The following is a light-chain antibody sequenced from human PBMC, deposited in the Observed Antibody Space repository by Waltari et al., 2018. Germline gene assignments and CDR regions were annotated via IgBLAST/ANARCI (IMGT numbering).Light chain of an antibody. CDR1: SSDVGGYNY. CDR2: EVS. CDR3: SSYAGSNNFVV. J-gene: IGLJ2*01. Sequence: QSALTQPPSASGSPGQSVTISCTGTSSDVGGYNYVSWYQQHPGRAPKLGIYEVSKRPSGVPDRFSGSKSGNTASLTVSGLQAEDEADFYCSSYAGSNNFVVFGGGTKLTVL. V-gene: IGLV2-8*01.